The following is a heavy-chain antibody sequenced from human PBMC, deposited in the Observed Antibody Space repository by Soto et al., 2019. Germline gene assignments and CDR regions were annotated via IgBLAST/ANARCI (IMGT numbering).Heavy chain of an antibody. V-gene: IGHV3-23*01. CDR2: ISGSGGST. Sequence: GSLRLSCAASGFTFTTYAITWVRQAPGKGLEWVSAISGSGGSTYYADSVKGRFTISRDNSKNTLFLQMNSLRAEDTAVYYCAKNWDTTFSSSSHWGQGTLVTVSS. CDR1: GFTFTTYA. CDR3: AKNWDTTFSSSSH. J-gene: IGHJ4*02. D-gene: IGHD6-6*01.